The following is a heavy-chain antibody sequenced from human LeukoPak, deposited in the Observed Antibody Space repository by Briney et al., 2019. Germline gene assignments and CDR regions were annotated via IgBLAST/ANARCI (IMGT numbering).Heavy chain of an antibody. CDR2: INSNSGDT. CDR1: GYTFTGHY. J-gene: IGHJ5*02. CDR3: ARGGEDSIGDWGNWFDP. Sequence: ATVNVSCKASGYTFTGHYMNWVRQAPGQGLEWLGWINSNSGDTKYPQKFRGRVTMTRDTSINTAYMELNRVTSDDTAVYYCARGGEDSIGDWGNWFDPWGQGALVTVS. V-gene: IGHV1-2*02. D-gene: IGHD3-10*01.